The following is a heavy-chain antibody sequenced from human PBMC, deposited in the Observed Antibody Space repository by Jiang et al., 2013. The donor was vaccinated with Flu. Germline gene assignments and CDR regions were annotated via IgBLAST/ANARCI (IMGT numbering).Heavy chain of an antibody. Sequence: QTLSLTCAISGDSVSSNSAAWNWIRQSPSRGLEWLGRTYYRSKWYNDYAVSVKSRITINPDTSKNQFSLQLNSVTPEDTAVYYCASIHISAAAGPYYFDYWGQGTLVTVSS. CDR1: GDSVSSNSAA. CDR2: TYYRSKWYN. J-gene: IGHJ4*02. D-gene: IGHD6-13*01. CDR3: ASIHISAAAGPYYFDY. V-gene: IGHV6-1*01.